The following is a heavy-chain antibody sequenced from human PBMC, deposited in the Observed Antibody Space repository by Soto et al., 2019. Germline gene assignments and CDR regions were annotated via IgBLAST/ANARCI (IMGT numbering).Heavy chain of an antibody. CDR1: GYSIISDYY. CDR2: FYHTGST. CDR3: ARFPAY. V-gene: IGHV4-38-2*02. Sequence: PSETLSLTCTVSGYSIISDYYRGWIRQPPGNGLEWIGSFYHTGSTHYNPSLKSRVTISVDTSKNQFSLKLTSVTAADTAVYFCARFPAYWGQGILVTVSS. J-gene: IGHJ4*02.